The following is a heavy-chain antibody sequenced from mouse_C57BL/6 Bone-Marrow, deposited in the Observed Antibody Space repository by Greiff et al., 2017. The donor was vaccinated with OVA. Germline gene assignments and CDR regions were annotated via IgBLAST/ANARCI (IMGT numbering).Heavy chain of an antibody. D-gene: IGHD1-2*01. CDR3: ARPHYLYYAMDY. CDR1: GYAFTNYL. V-gene: IGHV1-54*01. Sequence: LQESGAELVRPGTSVKVSCKASGYAFTNYLIEWVKQRPGQGLEWIGVINPGSGGTNYNEKFKGKATLTADKSSSTAYMQLSSLTSEDSAVDFCARPHYLYYAMDYWGQGTSVTVSS. J-gene: IGHJ4*01. CDR2: INPGSGGT.